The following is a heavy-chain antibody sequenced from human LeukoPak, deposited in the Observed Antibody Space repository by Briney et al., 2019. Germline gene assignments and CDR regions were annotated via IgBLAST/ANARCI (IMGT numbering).Heavy chain of an antibody. CDR1: GGTFSSYA. V-gene: IGHV1-69*04. J-gene: IGHJ4*02. Sequence: SVKLSCKASGGTFSSYAISWVRQAHGQGLEWMGRIIPILGIANYAQKFQGRVTITADKSTSTAYMELSSLRSEDTAVYYCARAGPYYYDSSGYSDDYWGQGTLVTVSS. CDR2: IIPILGIA. CDR3: ARAGPYYYDSSGYSDDY. D-gene: IGHD3-22*01.